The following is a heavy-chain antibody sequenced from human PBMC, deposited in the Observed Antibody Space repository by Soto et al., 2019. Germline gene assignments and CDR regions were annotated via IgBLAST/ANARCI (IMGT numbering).Heavy chain of an antibody. J-gene: IGHJ6*02. V-gene: IGHV4-59*12. D-gene: IGHD3-10*01. CDR3: ARGVRGVIIGYYYYGMDV. CDR1: GGSISYYY. CDR2: NHYTGNT. Sequence: SETLSLTCTISGGSISYYYWSWIRQPPGRGLEWIGYNHYTGNTNYNPSLKSRVTISVDTSKNQFSLKLSSVTAADTAVYYCARGVRGVIIGYYYYGMDVWGQGTTVTVSS.